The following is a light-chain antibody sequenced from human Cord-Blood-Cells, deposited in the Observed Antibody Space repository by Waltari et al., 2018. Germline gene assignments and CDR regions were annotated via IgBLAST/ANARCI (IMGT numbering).Light chain of an antibody. V-gene: IGLV2-11*01. CDR2: DVS. CDR3: AAWDDSLNGYV. CDR1: SSDVGGYHY. J-gene: IGLJ1*01. Sequence: QSALTQPRSVSGSPGQSLTISCTGTSSDVGGYHYVSWYQQHPGKAPKLMIYDVSKRPSGVPDRFSGSKSGTSASLAISGLQSEDEADYYCAAWDDSLNGYVFGTGTKVTVL.